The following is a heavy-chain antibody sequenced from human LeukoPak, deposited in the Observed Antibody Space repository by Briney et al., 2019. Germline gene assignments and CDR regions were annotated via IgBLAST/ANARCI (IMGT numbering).Heavy chain of an antibody. V-gene: IGHV3-74*01. CDR1: GFTFSTFW. J-gene: IGHJ5*02. CDR3: ATAGQYRFDN. CDR2: INNDGSTT. Sequence: GGSLRLSCAASGFTFSTFWVHWVRQAPGEGPVWVSRINNDGSTTNYADSVKGRFTISRDNAKKTLYLQMNSLTDDDTAVYYCATAGQYRFDNWGQGTLVTVSS. D-gene: IGHD6-19*01.